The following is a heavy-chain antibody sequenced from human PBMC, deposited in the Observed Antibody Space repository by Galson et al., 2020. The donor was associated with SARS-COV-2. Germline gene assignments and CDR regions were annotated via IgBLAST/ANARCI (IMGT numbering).Heavy chain of an antibody. D-gene: IGHD3-22*01. CDR3: ARDLSPYYYDGSGFKRDV. V-gene: IGHV3-33*08. J-gene: IGHJ6*02. CDR1: GFTFSSYA. Sequence: GESLKISCAASGFTFSSYAMHWVRQAPGKGLEWVAVIWYDGSNKYYADSVKGRFTISRDNSKNTLYLQMNSLRAEDTAVYYCARDLSPYYYDGSGFKRDVWGQGTTVTVSS. CDR2: IWYDGSNK.